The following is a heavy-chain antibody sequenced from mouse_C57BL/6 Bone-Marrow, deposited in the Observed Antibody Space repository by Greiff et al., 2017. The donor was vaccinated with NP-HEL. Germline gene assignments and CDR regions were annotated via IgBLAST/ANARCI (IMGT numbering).Heavy chain of an antibody. Sequence: VQLQQSGPELVKPGASVKLSCKASGYTFTSYDINWVKQRPGQGLEWIGWIYPRDGSTKYNEKFKGKATLTVDTSSSTAYMELHSLTSEDSAVYFCARWGDYDDGAWFAYWGQGTLVTVSA. D-gene: IGHD2-4*01. CDR2: IYPRDGST. CDR3: ARWGDYDDGAWFAY. V-gene: IGHV1-85*01. J-gene: IGHJ3*01. CDR1: GYTFTSYD.